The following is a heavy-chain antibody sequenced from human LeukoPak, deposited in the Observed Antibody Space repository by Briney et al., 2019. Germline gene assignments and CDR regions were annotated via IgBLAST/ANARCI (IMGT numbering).Heavy chain of an antibody. D-gene: IGHD4-23*01. J-gene: IGHJ4*02. CDR3: ARRSGKKYYFDY. CDR2: IYYSGST. Sequence: SETLSLTCTVSGGSISSSSYYWGWIRQPPGTGLEWIGSIYYSGSTYYNPSLKSRVTISVDTSQNQFSLKLSSVTAADTAVYYCARRSGKKYYFDYWGQGTLVTVSS. V-gene: IGHV4-39*01. CDR1: GGSISSSSYY.